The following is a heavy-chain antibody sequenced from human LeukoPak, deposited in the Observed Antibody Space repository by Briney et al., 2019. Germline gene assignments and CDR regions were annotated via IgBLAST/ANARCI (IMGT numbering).Heavy chain of an antibody. CDR2: FYHGGST. Sequence: PSETLSLTCTVSGYSISTGYCWDWIRQPPGKGLEWIGTFYHGGSTYYNPSLKSRVTISVDTSKNQFSLKLSSVTAADTAVYYCARHVVVLRYFDWLLGQFDYWGQGTLVTVSS. J-gene: IGHJ4*02. CDR1: GYSISTGYC. D-gene: IGHD3-9*01. V-gene: IGHV4-38-2*02. CDR3: ARHVVVLRYFDWLLGQFDY.